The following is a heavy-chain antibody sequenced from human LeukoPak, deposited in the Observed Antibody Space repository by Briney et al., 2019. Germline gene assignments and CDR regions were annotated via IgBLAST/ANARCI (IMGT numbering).Heavy chain of an antibody. Sequence: GGSLRLSCAASGFTFSNYGMSWVRQAPGRGLEWVSSVSSSGRRTYYAGSVRGRFTISSDSSNNTLYLQISSMRAEDTAAYYCAKDGQIRGAIPHYFESWGQGTLVTVSS. CDR1: GFTFSNYG. CDR3: AKDGQIRGAIPHYFES. D-gene: IGHD3-10*01. CDR2: VSSSGRRT. J-gene: IGHJ4*02. V-gene: IGHV3-23*01.